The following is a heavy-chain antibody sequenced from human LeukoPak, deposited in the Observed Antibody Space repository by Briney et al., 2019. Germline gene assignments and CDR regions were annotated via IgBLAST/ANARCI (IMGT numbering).Heavy chain of an antibody. V-gene: IGHV1-69*04. CDR1: GGTFSSYA. J-gene: IGHJ4*02. Sequence: SVKVSCKASGGTFSSYAISWVRQAPGQGLEWMGRIIPILGTANYAQKFQGRVTITADKSTSTAYMELSSLRSEDTAVYYCARDPRSASGYSYGFFDYWGQGTLVTVSS. CDR3: ARDPRSASGYSYGFFDY. D-gene: IGHD5-18*01. CDR2: IIPILGTA.